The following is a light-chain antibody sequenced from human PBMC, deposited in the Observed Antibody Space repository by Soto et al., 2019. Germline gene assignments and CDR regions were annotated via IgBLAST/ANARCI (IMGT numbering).Light chain of an antibody. CDR3: SSYRSGSTPWL. CDR1: SSDVGGHNY. Sequence: QSALTQPASVSGSPGQSITISCTGTSSDVGGHNYVSWYQQHPGKAPKLMIYEVSNRPSGVSNRFSGSKSGNTASLTISGLQAEDEANYYCSSYRSGSTPWLFGGGTKLTVL. V-gene: IGLV2-14*01. CDR2: EVS. J-gene: IGLJ3*02.